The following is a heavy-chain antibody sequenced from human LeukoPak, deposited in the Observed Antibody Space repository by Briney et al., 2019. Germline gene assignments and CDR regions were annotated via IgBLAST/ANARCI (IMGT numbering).Heavy chain of an antibody. CDR3: AKGAVGATRGYFDY. CDR2: IKQDGSER. J-gene: IGHJ4*02. V-gene: IGHV3-7*03. D-gene: IGHD1-26*01. Sequence: GGSLRLSCAASGLTFGSYWISWVRQAPGKGLEWVANIKQDGSERYYVDSVKGRFTISRDNTKNSLYLQMNSLRAEDTAVYYCAKGAVGATRGYFDYWGQGTLVTVSS. CDR1: GLTFGSYW.